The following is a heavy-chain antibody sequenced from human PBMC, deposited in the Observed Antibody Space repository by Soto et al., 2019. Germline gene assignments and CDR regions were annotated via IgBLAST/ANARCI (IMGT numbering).Heavy chain of an antibody. J-gene: IGHJ4*02. Sequence: GWSLRLSCAASGFTFSSYSMNWVRQAPGKGLEWVSSISSSSSYIYYADSVKGRFTISRDNAKNSLYLQMNSLRAEDTAVYYCERAGGRELELFYWGQGTLVTVSS. CDR3: ERAGGRELELFY. D-gene: IGHD1-7*01. V-gene: IGHV3-21*01. CDR1: GFTFSSYS. CDR2: ISSSSSYI.